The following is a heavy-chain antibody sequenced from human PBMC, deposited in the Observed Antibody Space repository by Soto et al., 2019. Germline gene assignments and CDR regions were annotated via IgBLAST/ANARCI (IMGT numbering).Heavy chain of an antibody. V-gene: IGHV3-33*01. CDR2: IWYDGSNK. Sequence: QVQLVESGGGVVQPGRSLRLSCAASGFTFSSYGMHWVRQAPGKGLEWVAVIWYDGSNKYYADSVKGRFTISRDNSKNTRCLQMNSLRAEDTAVYYCARDCAGYSSGWYQRGGFDYWGQGTLVTVSS. CDR3: ARDCAGYSSGWYQRGGFDY. CDR1: GFTFSSYG. D-gene: IGHD6-19*01. J-gene: IGHJ4*02.